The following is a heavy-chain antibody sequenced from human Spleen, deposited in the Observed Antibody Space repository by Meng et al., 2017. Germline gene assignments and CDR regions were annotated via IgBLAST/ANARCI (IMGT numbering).Heavy chain of an antibody. CDR3: SGHVDY. V-gene: IGHV3-15*01. CDR1: GFTFSNAW. J-gene: IGHJ4*01. Sequence: GESLKISCAASGFTFSNAWMTWVRQAPGKGLEWIGRMKCNVDGGTVDYAAAVKGRFFISRDDSENTFYLQMNSLKTEDTAVYYCSGHVDYWGQGTLVTVSS. CDR2: MKCNVDGGTV.